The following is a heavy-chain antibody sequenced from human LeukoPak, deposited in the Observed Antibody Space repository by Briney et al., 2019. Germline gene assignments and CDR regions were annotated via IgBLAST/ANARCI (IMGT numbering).Heavy chain of an antibody. CDR2: IYYSGST. D-gene: IGHD2-2*02. V-gene: IGHV4-39*01. CDR3: ARLVDYCSSTSCSTRFDY. CDR1: GGSISSSSYY. J-gene: IGHJ4*02. Sequence: SETLSLTCTVSGGSISSSSYYWGWIRQPPGKGLEWIGSIYYSGSTYYNPSLKSRVTISVDTSKNQFSLKLSSVTAADTAMYYCARLVDYCSSTSCSTRFDYWGQGTLVTVSS.